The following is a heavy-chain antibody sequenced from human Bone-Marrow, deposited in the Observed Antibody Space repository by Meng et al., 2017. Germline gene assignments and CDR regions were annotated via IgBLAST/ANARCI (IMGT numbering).Heavy chain of an antibody. J-gene: IGHJ4*02. CDR2: ISAYNGNT. CDR1: GYTFTSYG. D-gene: IGHD3-10*01. Sequence: ASVKVSCKASGYTFTSYGISWVRQAPGQGLEWMGWISAYNGNTNYAQKLQGRVTMTTDTSTSTAYMELRSPRSDDTAVYYCARTRYYYGSGRFDYWGQGTLVTVSS. V-gene: IGHV1-18*01. CDR3: ARTRYYYGSGRFDY.